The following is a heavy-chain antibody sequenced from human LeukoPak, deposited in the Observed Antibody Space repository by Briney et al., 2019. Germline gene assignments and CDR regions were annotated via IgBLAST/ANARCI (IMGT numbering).Heavy chain of an antibody. D-gene: IGHD3-22*01. Sequence: GGSLRLSCAASGFTFTNYGMHWVRQAPGKGLEWVAVISYDGSNNYYAASVKGRFTISRGNSKNMLYLQMNSLRAEDTAVYYCAKTLGYSGYFSPWGQGTLVTVSS. CDR3: AKTLGYSGYFSP. J-gene: IGHJ5*02. CDR1: GFTFTNYG. V-gene: IGHV3-30*18. CDR2: ISYDGSNN.